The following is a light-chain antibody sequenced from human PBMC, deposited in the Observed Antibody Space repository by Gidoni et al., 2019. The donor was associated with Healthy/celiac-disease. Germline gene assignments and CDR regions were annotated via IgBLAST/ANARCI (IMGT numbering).Light chain of an antibody. CDR3: QQASSFPGT. J-gene: IGKJ1*01. V-gene: IGKV1-12*01. CDR1: QDLSTS. CDR2: TAS. Sequence: DIQMTQSPSSVSASVGDRVTMTCRARQDLSTSLAWYQQKSGKAPTLLINTASNLQSGVPSRFSGSGSGTDFTLTISRLQPEDFATYYCQQASSFPGTFGQGTKVEF.